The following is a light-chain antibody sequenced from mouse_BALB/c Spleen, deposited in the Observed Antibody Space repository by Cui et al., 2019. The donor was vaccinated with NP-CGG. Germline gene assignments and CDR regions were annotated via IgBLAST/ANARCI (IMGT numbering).Light chain of an antibody. Sequence: QAVVTQESALTTSSGEAVTLTCRPSTGAVTTSNYANWVQEKPDHLFTGLIGGTKNRAPGVPARFSGSLIGAKAALTITGAQTEDEAIYFCALWYSNHWVFGGGTKLTVL. CDR1: TGAVTTSNY. V-gene: IGLV1*01. J-gene: IGLJ1*01. CDR3: ALWYSNHWV. CDR2: GTK.